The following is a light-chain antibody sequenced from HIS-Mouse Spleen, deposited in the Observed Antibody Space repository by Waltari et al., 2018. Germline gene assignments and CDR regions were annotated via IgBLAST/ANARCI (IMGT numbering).Light chain of an antibody. V-gene: IGLV2-14*03. Sequence: QSALPHPPPVSCPPGQSITIPCPGTRSHVSGDNYFSWYQQHPGKAPILMIYEVSNRPSGVSNRFSGSKSGNTASLTISGLQAEDEADYYCCSYTSSSFNVVFGGGTKLTVL. J-gene: IGLJ2*01. CDR3: CSYTSSSFNVV. CDR1: RSHVSGDNY. CDR2: EVS.